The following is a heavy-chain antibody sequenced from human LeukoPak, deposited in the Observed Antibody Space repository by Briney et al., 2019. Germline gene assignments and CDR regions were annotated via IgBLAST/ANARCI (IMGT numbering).Heavy chain of an antibody. Sequence: PGGSLRLSCAASGLTFINFGMTWVRQAPGKGLEWVANIKQDGSEKYYVDSVKGRFTISRDNAKNSLYLQMNSLKAEDTAVYYCARSQRGYSYGTVYYYYMDVWGKGTTVTVSS. V-gene: IGHV3-7*01. D-gene: IGHD5-18*01. CDR3: ARSQRGYSYGTVYYYYMDV. CDR1: GLTFINFG. CDR2: IKQDGSEK. J-gene: IGHJ6*03.